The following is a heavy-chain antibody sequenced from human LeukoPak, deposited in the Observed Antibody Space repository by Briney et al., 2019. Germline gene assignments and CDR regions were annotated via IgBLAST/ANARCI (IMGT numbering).Heavy chain of an antibody. Sequence: GGSLRLSCTASGLSFSTFAMSWVRQGPARGLEWVSSLRGNGETFYADSVRGRFTLSSDSFTNTVYLQLNNLRVEDTAIYYCARASWVSSSDAVRWGQGTLVTVSS. D-gene: IGHD6-25*01. CDR2: LRGNGET. V-gene: IGHV3-23*01. J-gene: IGHJ4*02. CDR3: ARASWVSSSDAVR. CDR1: GLSFSTFA.